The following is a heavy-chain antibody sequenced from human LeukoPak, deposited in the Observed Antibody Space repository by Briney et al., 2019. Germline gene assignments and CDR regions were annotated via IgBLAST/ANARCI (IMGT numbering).Heavy chain of an antibody. D-gene: IGHD3-9*01. Sequence: GASVKVSCKASGYTFTSYYMHWVRQAPGQGLEWMGIIIPSGGSTSYAQKFQGRVTMTRDMSTSTVYMELSSLRSEDTAVYYCARDRNYDILTGYYDYWGQGTLVTVSS. CDR1: GYTFTSYY. J-gene: IGHJ4*02. CDR2: IIPSGGST. CDR3: ARDRNYDILTGYYDY. V-gene: IGHV1-46*01.